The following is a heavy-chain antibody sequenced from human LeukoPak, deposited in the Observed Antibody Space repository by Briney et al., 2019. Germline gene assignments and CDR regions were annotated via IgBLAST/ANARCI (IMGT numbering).Heavy chain of an antibody. J-gene: IGHJ4*02. D-gene: IGHD6-13*01. Sequence: VASVKVSCKASGYTFTIYYMHWVRQAPGLGLEWMGIINPSGGSTTYAQKFQGRVTMTRDTSASTVYMELISLLSEDTAFYYCATGTAAGPRLYFDYWGRGTLVTVSS. CDR3: ATGTAAGPRLYFDY. V-gene: IGHV1-46*01. CDR1: GYTFTIYY. CDR2: INPSGGST.